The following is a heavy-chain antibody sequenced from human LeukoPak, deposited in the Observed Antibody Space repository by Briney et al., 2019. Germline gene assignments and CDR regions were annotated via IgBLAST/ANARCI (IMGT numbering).Heavy chain of an antibody. J-gene: IGHJ4*02. CDR2: ISSSSSYI. D-gene: IGHD6-13*01. Sequence: PGGSLRLSCAATGFTSVNYAMSWVRQAPGKGLEWVSSISSSSSYIYYADSVKGRFTISRDNAKNSLYLQMNSLRAEDTAVYYCARVRIAMQDRYFDYWGQGTLVTVSS. V-gene: IGHV3-21*01. CDR3: ARVRIAMQDRYFDY. CDR1: GFTSVNYA.